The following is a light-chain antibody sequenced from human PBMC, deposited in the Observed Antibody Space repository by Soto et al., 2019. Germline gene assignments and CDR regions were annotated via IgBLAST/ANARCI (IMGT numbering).Light chain of an antibody. V-gene: IGKV3-20*01. CDR2: AAS. CDR1: QSVSSSY. CDR3: QQYGSSRWT. Sequence: EIVMTQSPGTLSLSPGERATLSCRASQSVSSSYLVWHQQKPGQAPRLLIYAASRRATGIAARFSGSGSGTDFTLTISRLEPEDFAVYYCQQYGSSRWTFGQGTKVDI. J-gene: IGKJ1*01.